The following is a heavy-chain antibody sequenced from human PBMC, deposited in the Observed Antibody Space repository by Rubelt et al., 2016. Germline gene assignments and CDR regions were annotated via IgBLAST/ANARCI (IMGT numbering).Heavy chain of an antibody. CDR3: AKDRFLDSWSGAFDY. CDR1: GFAFSSYV. CDR2: ISYDGSKK. J-gene: IGHJ4*02. V-gene: IGHV3-30*04. D-gene: IGHD3-3*01. Sequence: VQLVESGGGLVKPGGSLRLSCAASGFAFSSYVMHWVRQAPGKGLEWVAVISYDGSKKYYADSVKGRLTISRDNSKSTLDLQMNSLRAEDTAVYYCAKDRFLDSWSGAFDYWGQGSLVTVSS.